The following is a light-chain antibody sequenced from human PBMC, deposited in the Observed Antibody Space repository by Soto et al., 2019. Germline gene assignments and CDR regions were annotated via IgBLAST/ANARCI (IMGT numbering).Light chain of an antibody. J-gene: IGKJ2*01. V-gene: IGKV1-39*01. CDR1: QSIRSY. CDR3: QQSYSTPRT. CDR2: AAS. Sequence: DIQMTQSPSSLSASVGDRVTITCRASQSIRSYLNWYQQKPGKAPKILIYAASSLQSGVPSMFSGSGSGTDFTLTISSLQPEDFATYYCQQSYSTPRTFGQGTKLEIK.